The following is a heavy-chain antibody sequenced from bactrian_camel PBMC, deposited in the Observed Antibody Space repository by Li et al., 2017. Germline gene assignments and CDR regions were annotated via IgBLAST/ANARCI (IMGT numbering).Heavy chain of an antibody. Sequence: VQLVESGGGLVQPGESLRLSCVASGITFSRHDMSWVRQAPGKEVEWVAGITSLPSLFRAASYADSAKGRFIITRDKGKDLVYLHMNGLQPEDTGMYYCAADQLYGTCRDVLDFPARGQGTQVTVSS. D-gene: IGHD7*01. CDR3: AADQLYGTCRDVLDFPA. CDR2: ITSLPSLFRAA. V-gene: IGHV3S40*01. J-gene: IGHJ4*01. CDR1: GITFSRHD.